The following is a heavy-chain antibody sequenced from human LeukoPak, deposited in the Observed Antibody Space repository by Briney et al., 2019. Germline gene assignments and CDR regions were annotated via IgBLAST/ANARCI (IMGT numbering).Heavy chain of an antibody. CDR2: IIPIFGTA. V-gene: IGHV1-69*05. Sequence: ASVKVSCKASGGTFSSYAISWVRQAPGQGLEWMGGIIPIFGTANYAQKFQGRVTITTDESTSTAYMELSSLRSEDTAVYYCARKGDGYTRWVDYWGQGTLVTVSS. D-gene: IGHD5-24*01. CDR1: GGTFSSYA. J-gene: IGHJ4*02. CDR3: ARKGDGYTRWVDY.